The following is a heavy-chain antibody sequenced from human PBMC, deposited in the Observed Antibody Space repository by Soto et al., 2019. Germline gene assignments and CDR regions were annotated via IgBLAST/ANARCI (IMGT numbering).Heavy chain of an antibody. CDR3: AKERIDLWSGYVY. CDR2: ISGSGGST. V-gene: IGHV3-23*01. D-gene: IGHD3-3*01. J-gene: IGHJ4*02. CDR1: GFTFSSYA. Sequence: HPGGSLRLACAASGFTFSSYAMSWVRQAPGKGLEWVSAISGSGGSTYYADSVKGRFTISRDNSKNTLYLQMNSLRAEDTAVYYCAKERIDLWSGYVYWGQGSLVTVAS.